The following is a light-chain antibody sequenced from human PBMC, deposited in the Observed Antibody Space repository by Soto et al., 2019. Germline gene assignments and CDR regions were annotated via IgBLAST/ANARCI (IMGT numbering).Light chain of an antibody. V-gene: IGLV1-40*01. CDR2: GNS. CDR3: QSYDSSLSVYVV. CDR1: SSNIGAGYD. J-gene: IGLJ2*01. Sequence: QTMVTQPPSVSGAPGQRVTISCTGSSSNIGAGYDVHWYQQLPGTAPKLLIYGNSNRPSGVPDRFSGSKSGTSASLAITGLQAEDEADYYCQSYDSSLSVYVVFGGGTKLTVL.